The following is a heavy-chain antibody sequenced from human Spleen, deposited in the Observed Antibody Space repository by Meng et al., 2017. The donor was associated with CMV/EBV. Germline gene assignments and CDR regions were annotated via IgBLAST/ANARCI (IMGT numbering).Heavy chain of an antibody. CDR2: VNPGGGGT. J-gene: IGHJ5*02. CDR3: ARDQGNWNDVSWFDP. D-gene: IGHD1-1*01. CDR1: GFSFTNYF. V-gene: IGHV1-46*01. Sequence: ASVKVSCKTSGFSFTNYFMHWVRQAPGQGLEWMGLVNPGGGGTSYAQKFQGRVTMTRDTSTGTLYMELSSLKSEDTAVYYCARDQGNWNDVSWFDPWGHGTLVTVSS.